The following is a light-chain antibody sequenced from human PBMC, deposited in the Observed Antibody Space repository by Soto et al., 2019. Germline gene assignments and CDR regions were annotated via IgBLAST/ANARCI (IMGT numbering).Light chain of an antibody. J-gene: IGKJ3*01. CDR2: GGP. Sequence: IVLTQSPGTLSLSPGEGLTLSCRASQTVTSSYLAWYQHKPGQAPRLLIYGGPTKATGTPDRFSGSGSGTDFTLTISRLEPEDFEVYYCQQYGSSPFTFGPGTKVDIK. CDR1: QTVTSSY. V-gene: IGKV3-20*01. CDR3: QQYGSSPFT.